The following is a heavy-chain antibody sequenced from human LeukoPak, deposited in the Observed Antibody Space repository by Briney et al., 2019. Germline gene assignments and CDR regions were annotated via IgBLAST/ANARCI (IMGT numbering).Heavy chain of an antibody. V-gene: IGHV3-30*18. CDR2: ISYDGSNK. CDR3: AKPLYFGESLNWFDP. J-gene: IGHJ5*02. Sequence: PGGSLRLSCAASGFTFSNYGMHWVRQGPGKGLEWVAVISYDGSNKHYADSVNGRFTISRDSSKNTLYLQMNSLRVEDSAVYYCAKPLYFGESLNWFDPWGQGTLVTVSS. CDR1: GFTFSNYG. D-gene: IGHD3-10*01.